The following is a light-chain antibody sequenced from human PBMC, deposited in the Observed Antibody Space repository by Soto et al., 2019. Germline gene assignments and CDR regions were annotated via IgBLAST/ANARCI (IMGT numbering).Light chain of an antibody. CDR1: QSVTSTY. CDR3: QQHGSSPFT. J-gene: IGKJ3*01. Sequence: EVVLTQSPGTLSLSPGERATLSCRASQSVTSTYLAWYQQKPGQAPRLLIYGASTRATGIPDRFSASGSGTEFTLTISRLEPEDFAVYYCQQHGSSPFTFGPGTKVDFK. V-gene: IGKV3-20*01. CDR2: GAS.